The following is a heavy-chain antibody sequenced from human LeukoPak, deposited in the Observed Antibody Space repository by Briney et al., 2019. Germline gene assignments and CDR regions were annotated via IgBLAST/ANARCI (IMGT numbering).Heavy chain of an antibody. CDR1: GFTFSSYW. CDR2: INSDGSTT. V-gene: IGHV3-74*01. CDR3: ARRSSGSPPYYFDY. J-gene: IGHJ4*02. Sequence: GGSLRLSCAASGFTFSSYWMHWVRQAPGKGLVWVSRINSDGSTTSYADYVKGRFTISRDNAKNTLYLQMNSLRAEDTAVYYCARRSSGSPPYYFDYWGQGTLVTVSP. D-gene: IGHD1-26*01.